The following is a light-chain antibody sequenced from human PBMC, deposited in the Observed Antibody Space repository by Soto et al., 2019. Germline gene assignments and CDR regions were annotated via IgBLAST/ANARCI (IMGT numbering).Light chain of an antibody. CDR3: ISGT. CDR1: QSLLHSNGYNY. J-gene: IGKJ2*01. Sequence: DIVMTQSPLSLPVTPGEPASISCRSSQSLLHSNGYNYLDWYLQKPGQSPQLLIYLGSNRASGVPDRFSGSGSGTDFTLKISRVEAEDVGVYYCISGTFGQGTKLEIK. CDR2: LGS. V-gene: IGKV2-28*01.